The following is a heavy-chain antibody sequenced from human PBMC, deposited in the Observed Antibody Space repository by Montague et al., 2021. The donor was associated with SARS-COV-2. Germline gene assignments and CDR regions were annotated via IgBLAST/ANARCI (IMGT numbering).Heavy chain of an antibody. D-gene: IGHD2-2*02. CDR1: GTSFSGYY. V-gene: IGHV4-34*01. CDR2: INHGGST. Sequence: SETLSLTCAVHGTSFSGYYWNWIRQHPGKGLEWIGEINHGGSTKYSPSLKSRLTISADTSKNQFSLKLTSVAAADTAVYYCARLGEGVVPAPILGVGPYYSYFYMDVWGKGATVTVSS. J-gene: IGHJ6*03. CDR3: ARLGEGVVPAPILGVGPYYSYFYMDV.